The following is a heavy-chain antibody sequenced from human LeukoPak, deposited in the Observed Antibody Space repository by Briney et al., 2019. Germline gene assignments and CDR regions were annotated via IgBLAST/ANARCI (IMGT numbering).Heavy chain of an antibody. CDR3: AKEEGNFDWLIDAFDI. CDR2: IWSDGSTK. D-gene: IGHD3-9*01. Sequence: PGRSLRLSCAASGFTFSSYGMHWVRQAPGKGREWVAVIWSDGSTKYYADSVKGRFTISRDNSKNTLYLQMNSLRAEDTAVYYCAKEEGNFDWLIDAFDIWGQGTMVTVSS. J-gene: IGHJ3*02. V-gene: IGHV3-33*06. CDR1: GFTFSSYG.